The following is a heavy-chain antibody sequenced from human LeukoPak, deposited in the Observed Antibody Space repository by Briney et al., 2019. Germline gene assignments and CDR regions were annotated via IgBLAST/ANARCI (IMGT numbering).Heavy chain of an antibody. J-gene: IGHJ4*02. CDR3: ITEPHDYGDFTFGY. Sequence: GGSLRLSCAASGFNFNTYAMDWVRQAPGKGLEWVGRISSKSDGGTTDYAAPVKGRFTISRDDSTNTLSLQMSGLKAEDTALYFCITEPHDYGDFTFGYWGQGTLVTVSS. CDR2: ISSKSDGGTT. D-gene: IGHD4-17*01. V-gene: IGHV3-15*01. CDR1: GFNFNTYA.